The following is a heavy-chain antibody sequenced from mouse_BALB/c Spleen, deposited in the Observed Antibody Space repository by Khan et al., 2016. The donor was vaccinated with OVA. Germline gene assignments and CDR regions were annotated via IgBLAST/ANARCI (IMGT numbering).Heavy chain of an antibody. Sequence: EVELVESGPGLVKPSQSLSLTCTVTGYSITSGYGWNWIRQFPGNKLEWMGYISYSGSTNYNPSHKSRHSITRDTSKNQFFLQLNSETTEDTATYYCARTARIKYWGQGTTLTVSS. CDR2: ISYSGST. J-gene: IGHJ2*01. CDR3: ARTARIKY. V-gene: IGHV3-2*02. CDR1: GYSITSGYG. D-gene: IGHD1-2*01.